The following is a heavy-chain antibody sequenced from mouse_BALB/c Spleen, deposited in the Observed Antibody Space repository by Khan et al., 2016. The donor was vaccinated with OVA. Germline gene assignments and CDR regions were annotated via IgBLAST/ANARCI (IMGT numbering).Heavy chain of an antibody. Sequence: EVQLQESGPGLVKPSQSLSLTCTVTGYSITSDYAWNWIRQFPGNKLEWMGYISYSGSTSYNPSLKSRISITQDTSKNQFFLQLNSVTTEDTATSYCAGSRPNSSMNGGFFDYWGQGTTLTVSS. CDR3: AGSRPNSSMNGGFFDY. CDR2: ISYSGST. V-gene: IGHV3-2*02. J-gene: IGHJ2*01. CDR1: GYSITSDYA.